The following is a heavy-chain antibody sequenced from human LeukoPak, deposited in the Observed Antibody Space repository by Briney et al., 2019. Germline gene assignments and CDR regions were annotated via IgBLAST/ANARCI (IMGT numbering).Heavy chain of an antibody. D-gene: IGHD1-26*01. V-gene: IGHV3-9*01. J-gene: IGHJ4*02. CDR3: AKDARRSFLYYFDC. CDR2: ISWNSGNI. Sequence: PGRSLRLSCAASGFTFDDYAMHWVRQAPGKGLEWVSGISWNSGNIGYADSVKGRFTISRDNAKNSLYLQMNSLRAEDTALYYCAKDARRSFLYYFDCWGQGTLVTVSS. CDR1: GFTFDDYA.